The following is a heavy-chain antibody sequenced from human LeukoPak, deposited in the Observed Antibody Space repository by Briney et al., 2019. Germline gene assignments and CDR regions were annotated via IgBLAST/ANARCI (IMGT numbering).Heavy chain of an antibody. D-gene: IGHD3-10*01. J-gene: IGHJ4*02. CDR3: ARDSGTGDFDY. CDR1: GGSISSGDYY. V-gene: IGHV4-30-4*08. CDR2: IYYSGST. Sequence: SETLSLTCTVSGGSISSGDYYWSWIRQPPGKGLEWIGYIYYSGSTYYSPSLKSRVTISVDTSKNQFSLKPSSVTAADTAVYYCARDSGTGDFDYWGQGTLVTVSS.